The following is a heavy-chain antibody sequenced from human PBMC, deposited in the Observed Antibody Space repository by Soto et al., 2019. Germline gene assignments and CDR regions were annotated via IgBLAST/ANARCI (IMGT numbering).Heavy chain of an antibody. CDR3: ARETTALSWIDP. CDR2: IYYSGST. D-gene: IGHD1-1*01. Sequence: PSETLSLTCTVSNGSISSYFWSWIRQPPGKGLEWIGHIYYSGSTNYNPSLKSRVTISVDRSKDQFSLRLSSVTAADTAVHYCARETTALSWIDPWGQGTLVTVSS. J-gene: IGHJ5*02. V-gene: IGHV4-59*12. CDR1: NGSISSYF.